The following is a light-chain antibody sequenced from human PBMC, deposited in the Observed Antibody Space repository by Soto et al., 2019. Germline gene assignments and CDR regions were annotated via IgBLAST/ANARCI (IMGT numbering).Light chain of an antibody. V-gene: IGLV3-21*04. CDR1: NIGSKS. Sequence: SSELTQPPSVSVAPGQTARITCGGNNIGSKSVHWFQQKPGQAPVVVIYYDSDRPSGIPERFSGSNSGNTATLTISRVEAGDEADYYCQVWDSASDHVVFGGGTKLTVL. J-gene: IGLJ2*01. CDR2: YDS. CDR3: QVWDSASDHVV.